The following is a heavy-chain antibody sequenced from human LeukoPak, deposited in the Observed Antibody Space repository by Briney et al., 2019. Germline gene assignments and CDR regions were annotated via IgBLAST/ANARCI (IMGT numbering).Heavy chain of an antibody. CDR1: GYTFSDHY. V-gene: IGHV3-72*01. CDR3: AGTTVGTTVASPMDV. Sequence: GGSLRLSCAASGYTFSDHYMDWVRQAPGKGPEWVGRIRNKAKSYTTEYAASVKGRFTISRDDSKNSLYLQMSSLRAEDSAVYYCAGTTVGTTVASPMDVWGKGTTVTVSS. CDR2: IRNKAKSYTT. J-gene: IGHJ6*03. D-gene: IGHD4-11*01.